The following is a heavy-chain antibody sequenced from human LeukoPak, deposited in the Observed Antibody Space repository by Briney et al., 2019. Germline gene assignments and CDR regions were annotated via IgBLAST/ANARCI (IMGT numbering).Heavy chain of an antibody. Sequence: SETLSLTCTVSGGSISSYYWSWIRQPPGKGLEWIGYIYYSGSTNYNPSLKSRVTLSVDTSQNQFSLKLSSVTAADTAVYYCAREGTMVRGVTRYRVYYMDVWGKGTTVTVSS. CDR2: IYYSGST. D-gene: IGHD3-10*01. CDR1: GGSISSYY. J-gene: IGHJ6*03. V-gene: IGHV4-59*01. CDR3: AREGTMVRGVTRYRVYYMDV.